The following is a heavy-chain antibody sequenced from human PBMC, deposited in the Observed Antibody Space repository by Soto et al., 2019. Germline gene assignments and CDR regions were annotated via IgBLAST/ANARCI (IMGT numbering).Heavy chain of an antibody. CDR1: GGTFSSYA. Sequence: GASVKVSCKASGGTFSSYAISWVRQAPGQGLEWMGGIIPIFGTANYAQKFQGRVTITADASTSTAYMELSSLRSDDTAVYYCARETYDFWSGYYSGLWFDPWGQGTLVTVSS. D-gene: IGHD3-3*01. CDR2: IIPIFGTA. V-gene: IGHV1-69*13. CDR3: ARETYDFWSGYYSGLWFDP. J-gene: IGHJ5*02.